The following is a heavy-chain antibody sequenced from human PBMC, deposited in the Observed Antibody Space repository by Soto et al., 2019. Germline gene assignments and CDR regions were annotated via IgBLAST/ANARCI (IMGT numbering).Heavy chain of an antibody. V-gene: IGHV3-30*18. CDR3: AKEEPDPYSWNYGGYYYMDV. Sequence: QVQLVESGGGVVQPGRSLRLSCAASGFTFSSYGMHWVRQAPGKGLEWVAVISYDGSNKYYADSVKGRFTISRDNSKNTLYLQMNSLRAEDTAVYYCAKEEPDPYSWNYGGYYYMDVWGKGTTVTVSS. D-gene: IGHD1-7*01. CDR2: ISYDGSNK. J-gene: IGHJ6*03. CDR1: GFTFSSYG.